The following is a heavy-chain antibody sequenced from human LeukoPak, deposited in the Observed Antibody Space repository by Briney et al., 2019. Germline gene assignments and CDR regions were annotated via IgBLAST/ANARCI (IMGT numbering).Heavy chain of an antibody. D-gene: IGHD2-2*02. CDR2: IYPGDSDT. CDR3: ARRYCSSTSCYTGFDY. J-gene: IGHJ4*02. CDR1: GYSFTSYW. Sequence: GESLKISCKGSGYSFTSYWIGWVRQMPGRGLEWMGIIYPGDSDTRYSPSFQGQVTISADKSISTAYLQWSSLKASDTAMYYCARRYCSSTSCYTGFDYWGQGTLVTVSS. V-gene: IGHV5-51*01.